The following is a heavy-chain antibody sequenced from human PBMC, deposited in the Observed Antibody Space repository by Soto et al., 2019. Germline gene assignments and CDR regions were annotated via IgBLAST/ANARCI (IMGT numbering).Heavy chain of an antibody. V-gene: IGHV3-23*01. CDR2: IFSGGSAT. CDR1: GFSMSSYT. CDR3: ARDRQPDGIWTFDY. D-gene: IGHD1-1*01. J-gene: IGHJ4*02. Sequence: PGGSLRLSCSGSGFSMSSYTMGWVRLAPERGLEWVATIFSGGSATRYADSVTGRFSLSRDNSKNIMYLQMNSLRLEDTALYYCARDRQPDGIWTFDYWGRGTLVTVS.